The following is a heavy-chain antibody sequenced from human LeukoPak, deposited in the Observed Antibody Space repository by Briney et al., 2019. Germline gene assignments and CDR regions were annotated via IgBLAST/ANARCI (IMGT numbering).Heavy chain of an antibody. J-gene: IGHJ5*02. CDR1: GYTLTGYY. V-gene: IGHV1-2*02. D-gene: IGHD3-3*01. CDR3: ARVRTLRTIFGVVTHNWFDP. CDR2: MNPDSGGT. Sequence: ASVKVSCKASGYTLTGYYIHWVRQAPGQGLEWMGWMNPDSGGTNYAQEFQGRVTMTRDTSIGTAYMELSRLRSDDTAVYYCARVRTLRTIFGVVTHNWFDPWGQGTLVTVSS.